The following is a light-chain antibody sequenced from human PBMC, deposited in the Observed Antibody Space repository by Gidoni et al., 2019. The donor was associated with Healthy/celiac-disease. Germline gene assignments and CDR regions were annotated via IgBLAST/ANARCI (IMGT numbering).Light chain of an antibody. V-gene: IGKV1-33*01. CDR1: QDISNY. Sequence: DIPMTQSPSSLSASVGDRVTITCQASQDISNYLNWYQQKPGKAPKLLIYDASNLETGVPSRFSGSGSGTDFTFTISSLQPEDIATYYCQQYDNLRCTFXPXTKVDIK. J-gene: IGKJ3*01. CDR3: QQYDNLRCT. CDR2: DAS.